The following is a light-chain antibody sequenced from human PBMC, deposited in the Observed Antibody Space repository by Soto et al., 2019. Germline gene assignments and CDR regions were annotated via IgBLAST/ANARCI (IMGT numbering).Light chain of an antibody. V-gene: IGLV2-8*01. Sequence: QSALTQPPSASGSPGQSVTISCTGTSSDVGGYNYVSWYQQHPGKAPKLMIYEVTKRPSGVPDRFSGSKSGNTASLTVSGLPAEDEADYCCRSYAGSNSVVFGGGTKLTVL. J-gene: IGLJ2*01. CDR1: SSDVGGYNY. CDR2: EVT. CDR3: RSYAGSNSVV.